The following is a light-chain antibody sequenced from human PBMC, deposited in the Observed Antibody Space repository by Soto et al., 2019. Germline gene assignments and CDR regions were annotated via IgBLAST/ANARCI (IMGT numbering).Light chain of an antibody. CDR2: DVS. J-gene: IGLJ1*01. V-gene: IGLV2-14*03. CDR3: SSYTTSNTRQIV. CDR1: SSEVGGYNY. Sequence: QSVLPQPASVSGSPGQSITISCTGTSSEVGGYNYVSWYQHHPGKAPKLMIFDVSNRPSGVSTRFSGSKSGNTASLTISGLQPEDEADYYCSSYTTSNTRQIVFGTGTKVTVL.